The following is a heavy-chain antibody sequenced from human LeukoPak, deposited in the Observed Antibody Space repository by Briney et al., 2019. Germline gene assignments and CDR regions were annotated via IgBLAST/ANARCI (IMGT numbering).Heavy chain of an antibody. CDR3: AKDITMVQGVYEDY. V-gene: IGHV3-23*01. Sequence: GGSLRLSWAASGFTFSSYAMSWVRQAPGKGLEWVSAISGSGGSTYYADSVKGRFTISRDNSKNTLCLQMNSLRAEDTAVYYCAKDITMVQGVYEDYWGQGTLVTVSS. D-gene: IGHD3-10*01. CDR2: ISGSGGST. CDR1: GFTFSSYA. J-gene: IGHJ4*02.